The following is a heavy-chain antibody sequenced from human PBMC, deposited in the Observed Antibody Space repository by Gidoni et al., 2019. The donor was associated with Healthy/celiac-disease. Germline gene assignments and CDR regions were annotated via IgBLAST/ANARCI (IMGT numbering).Heavy chain of an antibody. J-gene: IGHJ4*02. V-gene: IGHV1-69*01. Sequence: QVQLVQSGAEGKKPGSSVKVSCKAAGGTFSSYAISWVRQAPGKGLELMGGIIPSVGTSNDAQKFQGRVTITADESTSTAYMELSSLRSEDTSVYYCARDLGSYQLLPPGPQPSPGPFDYWGQGTLVTVSS. CDR2: IIPSVGTS. D-gene: IGHD2-2*01. CDR1: GGTFSSYA. CDR3: ARDLGSYQLLPPGPQPSPGPFDY.